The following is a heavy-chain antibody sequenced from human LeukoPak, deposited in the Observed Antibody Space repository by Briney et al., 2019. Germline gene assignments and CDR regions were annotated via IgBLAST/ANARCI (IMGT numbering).Heavy chain of an antibody. D-gene: IGHD2-2*01. V-gene: IGHV3-30*02. Sequence: GGSLRLSCAASGFTFSSYGMHWVRQAPGKGLEWVAFIRYDGSNKYYADSVKGRFTISRDNSKNTLNLQMNSLRAEDTAIYYCAKDMGYCSSATCYGLDYWGQGTLVTVSS. CDR2: IRYDGSNK. CDR3: AKDMGYCSSATCYGLDY. J-gene: IGHJ4*02. CDR1: GFTFSSYG.